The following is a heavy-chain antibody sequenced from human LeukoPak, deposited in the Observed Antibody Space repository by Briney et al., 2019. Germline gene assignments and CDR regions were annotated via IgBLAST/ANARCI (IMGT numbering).Heavy chain of an antibody. CDR1: GGSFSGYY. CDR2: INHSGST. Sequence: SETLSLTCAVYGGSFSGYYWSWIRQPPGKGPEWIGEINHSGSTNYNPSLKSRVTISVDTSKNQFSLKLSSVTAADTAVYYCARYIAVAAYYFDYWGQGTLVTVSS. D-gene: IGHD6-19*01. V-gene: IGHV4-34*01. CDR3: ARYIAVAAYYFDY. J-gene: IGHJ4*02.